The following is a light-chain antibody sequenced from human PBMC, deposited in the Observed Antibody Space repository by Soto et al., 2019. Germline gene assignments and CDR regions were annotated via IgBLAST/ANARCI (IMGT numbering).Light chain of an antibody. V-gene: IGKV3-15*01. Sequence: VVTQSPATLSVFPGETATLSCRASQSVSSDLAWNQQRPGQAPRLLIHGASTRATGIPARFRGSGSGTEFRLTISSLQSEDFATYYCQQYNTWHPKMAFGRGTKVEIK. J-gene: IGKJ1*01. CDR3: QQYNTWHPKMA. CDR2: GAS. CDR1: QSVSSD.